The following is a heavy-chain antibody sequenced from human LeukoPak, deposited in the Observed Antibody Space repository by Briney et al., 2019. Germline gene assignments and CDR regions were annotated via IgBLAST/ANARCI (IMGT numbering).Heavy chain of an antibody. J-gene: IGHJ3*02. V-gene: IGHV3-30-3*01. CDR1: GFTFSSYA. CDR2: ISYDGSNK. CDR3: AKGLWFGESAFGI. D-gene: IGHD3-10*01. Sequence: GRSLRLSCAASGFTFSSYAMHWVRQAPGKGLEWVAVISYDGSNKYYADSVKGRFTISRDNSKNTLYLQMNSLRAEDTAVYYCAKGLWFGESAFGIWGQGTMVTVSS.